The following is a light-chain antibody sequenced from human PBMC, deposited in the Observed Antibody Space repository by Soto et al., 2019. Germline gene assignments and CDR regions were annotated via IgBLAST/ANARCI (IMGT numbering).Light chain of an antibody. V-gene: IGKV3-20*01. CDR3: QQYGGSPLT. CDR1: QSVSSSS. CDR2: GVS. J-gene: IGKJ4*01. Sequence: EIVLTQSPGTLSLSPGDSATLSCRASQSVSSSSLAWYQQKPGQAPRLLFFGVSNRAAGVPDRFGGSGSGTDFTLTISSLEPEDFAVYYCQQYGGSPLTFGGGTKVEIK.